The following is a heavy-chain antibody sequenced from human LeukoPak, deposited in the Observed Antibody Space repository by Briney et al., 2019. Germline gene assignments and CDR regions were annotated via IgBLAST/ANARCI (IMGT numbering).Heavy chain of an antibody. CDR2: ISAYNGNT. CDR3: ARGWAPRKEWLILNWFDP. Sequence: ASVKVSCKASGYTFTSYGISWVRQAPGQGLEGMGWISAYNGNTNYAQKLQGRVTMTTDTSTSTAYMELRSLRSDDAAVYYCARGWAPRKEWLILNWFDPWGQGTLVTVSS. J-gene: IGHJ5*02. D-gene: IGHD5-12*01. V-gene: IGHV1-18*01. CDR1: GYTFTSYG.